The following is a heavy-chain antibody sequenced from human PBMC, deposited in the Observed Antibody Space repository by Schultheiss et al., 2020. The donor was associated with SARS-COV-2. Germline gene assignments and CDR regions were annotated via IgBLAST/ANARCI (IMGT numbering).Heavy chain of an antibody. CDR2: VYHTETT. D-gene: IGHD6-13*01. CDR1: GVSVTTYC. Sequence: SETLSLTCTVSGVSVTTYCWNWIRQPPGKGLEWIGYVYHTETTKYNPSLESRITMSVDTSKNQISLKMTSLTAADTAVYYCARGVRSWYHDYWGQGTLVTVSS. J-gene: IGHJ4*02. V-gene: IGHV4-59*02. CDR3: ARGVRSWYHDY.